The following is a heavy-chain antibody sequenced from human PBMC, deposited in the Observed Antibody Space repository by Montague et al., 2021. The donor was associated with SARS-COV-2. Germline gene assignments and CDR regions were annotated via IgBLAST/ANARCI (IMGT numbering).Heavy chain of an antibody. CDR2: IDWDDDR. V-gene: IGHV2-70*11. D-gene: IGHD2-2*01. Sequence: PALVKPTQTLTLTCTFSGFSLSTSGMCVSWIRQPPGKALEWLARIDWDDDRYYSTSLKTRLTISKDTPKNQVVLTMTNMDPVDTATYYCARMTMPTAMDVRGQGTTVTVSS. CDR3: ARMTMPTAMDV. J-gene: IGHJ6*02. CDR1: GFSLSTSGMC.